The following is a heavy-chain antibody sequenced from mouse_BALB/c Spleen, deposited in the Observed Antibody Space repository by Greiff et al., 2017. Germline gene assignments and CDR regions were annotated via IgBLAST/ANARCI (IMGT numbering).Heavy chain of an antibody. V-gene: IGHV1S81*02. CDR2: INPSNGRT. CDR3: ARRATYYGNYEDYAMDY. Sequence: QVQLQQPGAELVKPGASVKLSCKASGYTFTSYWMHWVKQRPGQGLEWIGEINPSNGRTNYNEKFKSKATLTVDKSSSTAYMQLSSLTSEDSAVYYCARRATYYGNYEDYAMDYWGQGTSVTVSA. J-gene: IGHJ4*01. CDR1: GYTFTSYW. D-gene: IGHD2-10*01.